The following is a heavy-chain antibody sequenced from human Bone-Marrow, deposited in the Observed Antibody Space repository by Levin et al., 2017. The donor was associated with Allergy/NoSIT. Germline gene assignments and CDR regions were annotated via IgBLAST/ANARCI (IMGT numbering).Heavy chain of an antibody. CDR3: SRWITVIDYYYYYYMDV. V-gene: IGHV3-49*04. J-gene: IGHJ6*03. Sequence: SCAASGFTFVDYGFSWVRQAPGRGLEWVAFIRNIDYGGTTEYAASVKGRFTISRDDSKSIAYLQMNSLRTEDTAVYYCSRWITVIDYYYYYYMDVWGEGTTVTVSS. D-gene: IGHD3-16*01. CDR2: IRNIDYGGTT. CDR1: GFTFVDYG.